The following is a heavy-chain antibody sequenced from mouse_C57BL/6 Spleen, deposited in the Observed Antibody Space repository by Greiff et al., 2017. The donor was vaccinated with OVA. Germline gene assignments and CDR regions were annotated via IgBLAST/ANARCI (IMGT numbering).Heavy chain of an antibody. V-gene: IGHV1-52*01. J-gene: IGHJ3*01. CDR3: ARAGYYGFAY. D-gene: IGHD2-3*01. CDR2: IDPSDSET. CDR1: GYTFTSYW. Sequence: VKLQQPGAELVRPGSSVKLSCKASGYTFTSYWMHWVKQRPIQGLEWIGNIDPSDSETHYNQKFKDKATLTVEKSSSTAYMQLSSLTSEDSAVYYCARAGYYGFAYWGQGTLVTVSA.